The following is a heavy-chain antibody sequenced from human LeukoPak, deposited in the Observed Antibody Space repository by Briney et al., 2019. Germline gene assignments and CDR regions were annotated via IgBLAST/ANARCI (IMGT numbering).Heavy chain of an antibody. CDR2: IYYSGST. CDR1: GGSISSSSYY. D-gene: IGHD3-10*01. J-gene: IGHJ4*02. Sequence: PSETLSLTCTVSGGSISSSSYYWGWIRQPPGKGLEWIGSIYYSGSTYYNPSLKSRVTISVDTSKNQFSLKLSSVTAADTAVYYCARRSGSGSYHLNTIHSHEIDYWGQGTLVTVSS. V-gene: IGHV4-39*01. CDR3: ARRSGSGSYHLNTIHSHEIDY.